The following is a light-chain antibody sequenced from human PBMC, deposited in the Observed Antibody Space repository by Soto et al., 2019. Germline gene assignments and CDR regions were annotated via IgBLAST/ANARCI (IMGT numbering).Light chain of an antibody. CDR2: EVS. Sequence: QSVLTQPASVSGSPGQSITISCTGTSSGVGSYNLVSWYQQHPGKAPKLTIYEVSKRPSGVSNRFSGSKSGNTASLTISGLQAEDEADYYCCSYAGSSTSVFGTGTKVTVL. J-gene: IGLJ1*01. CDR3: CSYAGSSTSV. CDR1: SSGVGSYNL. V-gene: IGLV2-23*02.